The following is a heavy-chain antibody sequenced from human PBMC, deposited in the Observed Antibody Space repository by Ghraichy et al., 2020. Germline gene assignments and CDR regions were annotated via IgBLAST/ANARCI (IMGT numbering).Heavy chain of an antibody. J-gene: IGHJ4*02. Sequence: GGYLRLSCAASGFTFSSYWMHWVRQAPGKGLVWVSRVNSDGSSTSYADSVKGRFTISRDNAKNTLYLQMNSLRAEDTAVFYCARLGASTVTLWGQGTLVTVSS. CDR2: VNSDGSST. CDR1: GFTFSSYW. V-gene: IGHV3-74*01. CDR3: ARLGASTVTL. D-gene: IGHD4-17*01.